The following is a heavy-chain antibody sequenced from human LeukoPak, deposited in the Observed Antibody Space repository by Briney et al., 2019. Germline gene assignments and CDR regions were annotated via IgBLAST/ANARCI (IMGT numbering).Heavy chain of an antibody. D-gene: IGHD1-26*01. CDR1: GFTFSTYA. J-gene: IGHJ4*02. CDR2: ISDDGITT. V-gene: IGHV3-64*04. Sequence: GGSLRLSCAASGFTFSTYAIHWVRQAPGKGLEYISAISDDGITTYDADSVKGRFTISRDNAKNSLYLHMNSLRVDDTAIYYCAREVQWELPDYWGQGTLVTVSS. CDR3: AREVQWELPDY.